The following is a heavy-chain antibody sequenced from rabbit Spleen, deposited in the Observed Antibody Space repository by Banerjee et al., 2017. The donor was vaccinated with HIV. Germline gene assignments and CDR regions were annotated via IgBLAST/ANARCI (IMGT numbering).Heavy chain of an antibody. CDR1: GFIFSGNYH. Sequence: QEQLVESGGGLFQPGGSLALTCKASGFIFSGNYHICWVRQAPGKGPEWIACIYAGSSGSTYYASWAKGRFTISKTSSTTVTLQMTSLTAADTATYFCARDGAGGSYFALWGPGTLVTVS. CDR2: IYAGSSGST. J-gene: IGHJ6*01. D-gene: IGHD8-1*01. V-gene: IGHV1S45*01. CDR3: ARDGAGGSYFAL.